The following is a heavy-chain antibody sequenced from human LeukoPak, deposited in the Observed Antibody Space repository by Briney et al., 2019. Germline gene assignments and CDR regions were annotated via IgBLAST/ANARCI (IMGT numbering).Heavy chain of an antibody. CDR1: GFTFDDYA. CDR2: ISWNSGSI. CDR3: ARLHTSGHD. V-gene: IGHV3-9*01. Sequence: QAGGSLRLSCAASGFTFDDYAMHWVRQAPGKGLEWVSGISWNSGSIGYADSVKGRFTISRDNAKNSLYLQMNSLRAEDTAVYYCARLHTSGHDWGQGTLVTVSS. D-gene: IGHD6-19*01. J-gene: IGHJ4*02.